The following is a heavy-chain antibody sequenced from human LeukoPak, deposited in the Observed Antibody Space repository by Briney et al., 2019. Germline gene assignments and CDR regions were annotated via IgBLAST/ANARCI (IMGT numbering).Heavy chain of an antibody. CDR3: ARDIDYGDLWYFDL. CDR1: GFTFSSYW. D-gene: IGHD4-17*01. CDR2: IKQDGSEK. J-gene: IGHJ2*01. Sequence: GGSLRLSCAASGFTFSSYWMSWVRQAPGKGLEWVANIKQDGSEKYYVDSVKGRFTISRDNAKNSLYLQMNSLRAEDTAVYYCARDIDYGDLWYFDLWGRGTLVTVSS. V-gene: IGHV3-7*01.